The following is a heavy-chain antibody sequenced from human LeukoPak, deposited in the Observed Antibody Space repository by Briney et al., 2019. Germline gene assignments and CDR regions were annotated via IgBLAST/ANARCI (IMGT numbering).Heavy chain of an antibody. J-gene: IGHJ3*02. CDR1: GFTFTNYA. V-gene: IGHV3-23*01. CDR3: ARARGDGIFDI. Sequence: PGGSLRLSCAASGFTFTNYAMTWVRQAPGKGLEWVSTIGGVSGNTYYADSVKGRFTISRDQSKNTLYLEMSGLSPEDTAVYYCARARGDGIFDIWGQGTMVTVSS. D-gene: IGHD3-16*01. CDR2: IGGVSGNT.